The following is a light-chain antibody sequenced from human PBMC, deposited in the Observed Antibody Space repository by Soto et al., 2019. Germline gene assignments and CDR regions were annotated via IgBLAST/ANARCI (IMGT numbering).Light chain of an antibody. Sequence: DIQVTQSKYSLSASVGDRVTIACQASQDISNYLHWYQQKPGKAPKLLIYDASNLETGVPSRFSGSGSGTDFTFTISSLQPEDIATYYCQQYDNFPRAINFGQGTRLEI. V-gene: IGKV1-33*01. CDR3: QQYDNFPRAIN. CDR1: QDISNY. J-gene: IGKJ5*01. CDR2: DAS.